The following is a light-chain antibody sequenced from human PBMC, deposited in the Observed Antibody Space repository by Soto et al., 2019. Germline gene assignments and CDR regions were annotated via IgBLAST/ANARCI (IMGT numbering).Light chain of an antibody. J-gene: IGLJ1*01. CDR2: SKN. Sequence: QSVLTQPASVSGSPGQSITISCTGTSSDIGTYKYVSWFQHHPGKAPKLLIHSKNQRPSGVPDRFSGSKSGTSASLAISGLQSEDEADYYCAAWDDSLNGYVFGTGTKLTVL. V-gene: IGLV1-44*01. CDR3: AAWDDSLNGYV. CDR1: SSDIGTYKY.